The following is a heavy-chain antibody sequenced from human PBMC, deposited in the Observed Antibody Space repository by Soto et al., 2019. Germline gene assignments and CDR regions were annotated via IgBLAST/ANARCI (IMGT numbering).Heavy chain of an antibody. CDR1: GYTFTSYA. CDR2: INAGNGNA. D-gene: IGHD1-26*01. CDR3: ATCHYPSGYYAMDV. J-gene: IGHJ6*02. Sequence: ASVKVSCKASGYTFTSYAMHWVRQAPGQRLEWMGWINAGNGNAKYSQKFQGRVTITRDTSASTAYMELSSLRSEDTAVYYCATCHYPSGYYAMDVWGQGNTVTVSS. V-gene: IGHV1-3*01.